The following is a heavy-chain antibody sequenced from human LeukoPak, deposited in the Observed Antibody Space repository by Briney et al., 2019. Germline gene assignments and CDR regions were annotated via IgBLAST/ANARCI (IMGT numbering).Heavy chain of an antibody. D-gene: IGHD6-13*01. CDR2: INHSGST. J-gene: IGHJ4*02. CDR1: GGSFSGYY. CDR3: ARGGSSSWYDETLSDY. V-gene: IGHV4-34*01. Sequence: PSETLSLTCAVYGGSFSGYYWSWIRQPPGKGLEWIGEINHSGSTNYNPSLKSRVTISVDTSKNQFSLKLSSVTAADTAVYYCARGGSSSWYDETLSDYWGQGTLVTVSS.